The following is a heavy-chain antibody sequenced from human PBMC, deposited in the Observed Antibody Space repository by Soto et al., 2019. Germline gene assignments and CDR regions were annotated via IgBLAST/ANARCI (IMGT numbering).Heavy chain of an antibody. CDR1: GFTVGNNY. CDR3: ARSANTYGSPFDY. J-gene: IGHJ4*02. CDR2: IHRGGST. D-gene: IGHD3-10*01. Sequence: EVHLVESGGGLVQPGGSLRLSCAASGFTVGNNYMSWVRQAPGKGLEWVSIIHRGGSTSYADSVKGRFTISRDSSKNILYLQINGLTADDTAVYYFARSANTYGSPFDYWGQGALVTVSS. V-gene: IGHV3-66*01.